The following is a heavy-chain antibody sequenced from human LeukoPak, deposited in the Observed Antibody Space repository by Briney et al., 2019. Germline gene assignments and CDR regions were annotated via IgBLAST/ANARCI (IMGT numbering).Heavy chain of an antibody. CDR1: GFTVSSNY. J-gene: IGHJ4*02. Sequence: GGSRRLSCAASGFTVSSNYMSWVRQAPGKGLEWVSVIYSSGSTYYTDSVKGRFTISRDNSKNTLYLQMNSLRAEDTAVYYCAGDLPMNYWGQGTLVTLSS. D-gene: IGHD2/OR15-2a*01. CDR3: AGDLPMNY. CDR2: IYSSGST. V-gene: IGHV3-53*01.